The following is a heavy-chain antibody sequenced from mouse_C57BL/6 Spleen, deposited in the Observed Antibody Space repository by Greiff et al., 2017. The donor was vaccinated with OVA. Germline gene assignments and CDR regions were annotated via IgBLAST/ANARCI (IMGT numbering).Heavy chain of an antibody. Sequence: EVKLEESGPGLVKPSQSLSLTCSVTGYSITSGYYWNWIRQFPGNKLEWMGYISYDGSNNYNPSLKNRISITRDTSKNQFFLKLNSVTTEDTATYYCARGDYDYDKGGYYFDYWGQGTTLTVSS. J-gene: IGHJ2*01. CDR3: ARGDYDYDKGGYYFDY. V-gene: IGHV3-6*01. CDR1: GYSITSGYY. CDR2: ISYDGSN. D-gene: IGHD2-4*01.